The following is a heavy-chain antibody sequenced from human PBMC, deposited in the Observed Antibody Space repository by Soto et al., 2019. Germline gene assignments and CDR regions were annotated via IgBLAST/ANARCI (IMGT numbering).Heavy chain of an antibody. Sequence: EVQLLESGGGLAQPGGSLRLSCAASAFTFSSYVMSWVRQAPGKGLEWVSAVSGSGDSTYYADSVKGRFTISRDNSKNTLYLQRNSLRAEDTAVYYCAKGRASDCPGCTQDYWGQGTLVTVSS. D-gene: IGHD2-21*02. CDR2: VSGSGDST. V-gene: IGHV3-23*01. J-gene: IGHJ4*02. CDR3: AKGRASDCPGCTQDY. CDR1: AFTFSSYV.